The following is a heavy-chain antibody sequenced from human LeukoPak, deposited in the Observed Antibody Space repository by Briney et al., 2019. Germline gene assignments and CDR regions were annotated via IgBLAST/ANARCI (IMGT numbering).Heavy chain of an antibody. V-gene: IGHV3-53*01. J-gene: IGHJ4*02. CDR1: GLTVSSNY. CDR3: ARGGGNSEFDY. CDR2: IFSGGST. Sequence: PGGSLRLSCAAAGLTVSSNYMSWVRQAPGKGLEWVSVIFSGGSTYYADSVKGRFTISRDNSKNTLYLQMNSLRAEDTAVYYCARGGGNSEFDYWGQGTLVTASS. D-gene: IGHD4-23*01.